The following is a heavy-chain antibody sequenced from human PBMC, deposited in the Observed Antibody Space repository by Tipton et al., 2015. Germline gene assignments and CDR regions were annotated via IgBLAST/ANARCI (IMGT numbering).Heavy chain of an antibody. J-gene: IGHJ4*02. CDR2: ISSSSTFI. V-gene: IGHV3-21*01. CDR3: ARGAETTVPGWYFDY. CDR1: GLTFSSYN. Sequence: SLRLSCAASGLTFSSYNMNWVRQAPGKGLEWVSSISSSSTFIFYADSVKGRFTISRDNAKNSLYLRMNSLRAEDTAVYYCARGAETTVPGWYFDYWGQGTLVTVSS. D-gene: IGHD4-17*01.